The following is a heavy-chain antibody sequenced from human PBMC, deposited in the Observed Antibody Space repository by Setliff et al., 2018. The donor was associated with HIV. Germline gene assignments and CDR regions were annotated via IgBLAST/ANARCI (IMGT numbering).Heavy chain of an antibody. V-gene: IGHV1-24*01. D-gene: IGHD3-3*01. CDR1: GYTLTELS. CDR3: ARYNFWSGYESDY. CDR2: FDPEDGKT. Sequence: GASVKVSCKVSGYTLTELSMHWVRQAPGKGLEWMGGFDPEDGKTIYAQKFQGRVTMTEDTSTDTAYMELSSLRSEDTAVYFCARYNFWSGYESDYWGQGTLVTVSS. J-gene: IGHJ4*02.